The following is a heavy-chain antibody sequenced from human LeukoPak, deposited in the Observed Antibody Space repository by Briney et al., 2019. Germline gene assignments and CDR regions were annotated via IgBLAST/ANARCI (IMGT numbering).Heavy chain of an antibody. V-gene: IGHV3-23*01. Sequence: PGGSLRLSCAASGITFSSYAVNWVRQAPGKGLEWVSAISGSGENIYYTDSVKGRFTISRDNSKNTLYLQMNSLRAEDTAIYYCAKAESGSYHLDASDIWGQGTMVTVSS. CDR1: GITFSSYA. CDR2: ISGSGENI. D-gene: IGHD1-26*01. J-gene: IGHJ3*02. CDR3: AKAESGSYHLDASDI.